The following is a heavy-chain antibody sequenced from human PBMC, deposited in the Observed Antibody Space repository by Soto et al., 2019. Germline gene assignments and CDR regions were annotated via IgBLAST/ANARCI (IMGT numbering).Heavy chain of an antibody. CDR3: AVAMVREILIFESSGMHV. CDR2: IIPNFDTP. V-gene: IGHV1-69*01. Sequence: QVHLVQSGAEVKKPGSSVKVSCKTSGGSFNNYAVSWVRQAPGQGLEGMGGIIPNFDTPNYAQKFQDRFTIIADESTSTVYMELRSLRSNDTAVYYCAVAMVREILIFESSGMHVWGQGTTVIVSS. J-gene: IGHJ6*02. CDR1: GGSFNNYA. D-gene: IGHD3-10*01.